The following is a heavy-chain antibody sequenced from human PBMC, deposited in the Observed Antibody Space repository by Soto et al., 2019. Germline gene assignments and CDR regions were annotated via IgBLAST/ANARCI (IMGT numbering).Heavy chain of an antibody. J-gene: IGHJ6*02. CDR3: AREWSCTAMVNLLCPPDV. V-gene: IGHV5-10-1*01. D-gene: IGHD5-18*01. CDR2: IDPSDSYT. Sequence: PGESLKISCKGSGYSFTSYWISWVRQMPGKGLEWMGRIDPSDSYTNYSPSFQGHVTISADKSISTAYLQWSSLKASDTAMYYCAREWSCTAMVNLLCPPDVWGQGTTVTVSS. CDR1: GYSFTSYW.